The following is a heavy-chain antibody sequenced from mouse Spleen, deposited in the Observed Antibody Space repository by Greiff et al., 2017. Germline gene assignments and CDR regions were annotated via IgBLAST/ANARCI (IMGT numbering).Heavy chain of an antibody. CDR3: ARDGTRGFYFDY. CDR2: ISYDGSN. Sequence: EVHLVESGPGLVKPSQSLSLTCSVTGYSITSGYYWNWIRQFPGNKLEWMGYISYDGSNNYNPSLKNRISITRDTSKNQFFLKLNSVTTEDTATYYCARDGTRGFYFDYWGQGTTLTVSS. V-gene: IGHV3-6*01. D-gene: IGHD4-1*01. J-gene: IGHJ2*01. CDR1: GYSITSGYY.